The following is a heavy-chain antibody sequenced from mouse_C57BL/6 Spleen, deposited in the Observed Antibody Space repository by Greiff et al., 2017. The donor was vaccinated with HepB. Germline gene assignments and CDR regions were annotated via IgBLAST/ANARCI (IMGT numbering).Heavy chain of an antibody. J-gene: IGHJ2*01. V-gene: IGHV1S81*02. Sequence: VQLQQSGAELVKAGASVKMSCKASGYTFTSYWMHWVKQRLGQGLEWFAETNPTNGRTYYNEKFKSKATLTVDKSSSTAYMLLSGPTFEDSAVYDCARIKKIVATYFDYWGQGTTLTDSS. CDR1: GYTFTSYW. CDR3: ARIKKIVATYFDY. CDR2: TNPTNGRT. D-gene: IGHD1-1*01.